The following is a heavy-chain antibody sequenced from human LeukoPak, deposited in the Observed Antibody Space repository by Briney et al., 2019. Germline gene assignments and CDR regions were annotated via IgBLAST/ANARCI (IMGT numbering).Heavy chain of an antibody. CDR3: ARHYYDSSGYYKRAFDI. CDR2: IYYRGST. D-gene: IGHD3-22*01. V-gene: IGHV4-59*08. Sequence: SETLSLTCTVSGGSLTGYYWSWIRQPPGKGLEWIGYIYYRGSTEYNPSLKSRVTISVDTSKNQFSLKLSSVTAADTAVYYCARHYYDSSGYYKRAFDIWGQGTMVTVSS. J-gene: IGHJ3*02. CDR1: GGSLTGYY.